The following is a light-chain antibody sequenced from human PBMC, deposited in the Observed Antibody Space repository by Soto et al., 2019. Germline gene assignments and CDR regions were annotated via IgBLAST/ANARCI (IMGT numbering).Light chain of an antibody. CDR1: QSVSNNY. CDR2: GAS. V-gene: IGKV3-20*01. Sequence: EIVLTQSPGTLSLSPGERATLSCRASQSVSNNYLAWYQQKPGQAPRLLIYGASNRATGIPDRFSGSGSGTDFTLTISRLEPDDFATYYCQQYNTYSWTFGPGTKVDIK. CDR3: QQYNTYSWT. J-gene: IGKJ1*01.